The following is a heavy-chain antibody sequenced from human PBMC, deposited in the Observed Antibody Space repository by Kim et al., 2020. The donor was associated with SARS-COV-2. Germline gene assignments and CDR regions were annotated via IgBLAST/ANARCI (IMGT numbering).Heavy chain of an antibody. V-gene: IGHV4-61*02. CDR3: ARGPEWFGDNWFDP. D-gene: IGHD3-10*01. Sequence: NPPIKSRVSLPGDTSTNPFSLKLSSVTAADTAVYYCARGPEWFGDNWFDPWGQGTLVTVSS. J-gene: IGHJ5*02.